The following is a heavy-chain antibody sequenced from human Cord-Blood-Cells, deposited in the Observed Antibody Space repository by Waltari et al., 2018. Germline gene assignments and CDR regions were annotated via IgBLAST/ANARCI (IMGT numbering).Heavy chain of an antibody. D-gene: IGHD6-6*01. J-gene: IGHJ4*02. CDR2: IIPILGTA. CDR1: GGTFSSYA. CDR3: ARATAEYSSSFDY. Sequence: QVQLVQSGAEVKKPESSVKVSCKASGGTFSSYAISLVRQAPGQGLEWMGGIIPILGTANYAQKFQGRVTITADEATSTAYMELSSLRSEDTAVYYCARATAEYSSSFDYWGQGTLVTVSS. V-gene: IGHV1-69*01.